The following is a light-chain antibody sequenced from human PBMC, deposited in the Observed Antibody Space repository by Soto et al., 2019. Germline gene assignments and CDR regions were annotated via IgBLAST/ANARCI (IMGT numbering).Light chain of an antibody. J-gene: IGKJ2*01. V-gene: IGKV3-15*01. CDR2: GAS. Sequence: EIVMTQSPVTLSVSPGERATLSCRPSQSIGISLAWYQQKRGQAPRLLIYGASTRATGVPVRFSGSGSGTEFTLTISGLQSEDFAVYYCQHHNNWPYTFGQGTILEI. CDR3: QHHNNWPYT. CDR1: QSIGIS.